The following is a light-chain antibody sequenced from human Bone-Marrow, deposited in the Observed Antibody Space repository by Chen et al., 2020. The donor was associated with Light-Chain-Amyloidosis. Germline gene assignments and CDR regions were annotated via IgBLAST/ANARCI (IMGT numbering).Light chain of an antibody. J-gene: IGLJ3*02. CDR2: DDS. Sequence: SYVLTQPSSVSVAPGQTATIACGGNNIGSTSVHWYQQTPGQAPLLVVYDDSDRPSGIPERLSGSNSEKTATLTISGVEAGDEAGYYCRVWDRSSERPVFGGGTKLTVL. V-gene: IGLV3-21*02. CDR1: NIGSTS. CDR3: RVWDRSSERPV.